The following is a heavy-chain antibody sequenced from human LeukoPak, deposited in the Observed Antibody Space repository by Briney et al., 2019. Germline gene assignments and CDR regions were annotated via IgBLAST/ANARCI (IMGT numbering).Heavy chain of an antibody. Sequence: SETLSLTCTVSGDSMTSGSYYWTWIRQPAGKGLEWIGRFYTSGSTNYNSSLKSRVTISIDTSKNQLFLRLNSVTAADTAVYYCARQPYYYDSSGLNAWFDPWGQGTLVTVSS. J-gene: IGHJ5*02. V-gene: IGHV4-61*02. CDR3: ARQPYYYDSSGLNAWFDP. CDR1: GDSMTSGSYY. D-gene: IGHD3-22*01. CDR2: FYTSGST.